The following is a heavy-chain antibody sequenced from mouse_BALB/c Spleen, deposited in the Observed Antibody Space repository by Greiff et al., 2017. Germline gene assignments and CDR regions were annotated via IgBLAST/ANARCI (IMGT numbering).Heavy chain of an antibody. Sequence: DVMLVESGGGLVKPGGSLKLSCAASGFTFSDYYMYWVRQTPEKRLEWVATISDGGSYTYYPDSVKGRFTISRDNAKNNLYLQMSSLKSEDTAMYYCARDEDGSAWFAYWGQGTLVTVSA. CDR1: GFTFSDYY. J-gene: IGHJ3*01. D-gene: IGHD2-3*01. V-gene: IGHV5-4*02. CDR3: ARDEDGSAWFAY. CDR2: ISDGGSYT.